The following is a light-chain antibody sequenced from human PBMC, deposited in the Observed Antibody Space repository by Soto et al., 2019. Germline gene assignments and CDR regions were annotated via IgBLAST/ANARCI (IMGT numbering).Light chain of an antibody. Sequence: QSVPTQSPSASGTPGQRVTISCSGSNSNIGNNYVYWYQQLPGTAPKLLIYADDRRPSGVSDRFSGSKSGTSASLAISGLRSEDEASYSCAAWDDSLGGSWVFGGGTKLTVL. CDR1: NSNIGNNY. CDR2: ADD. J-gene: IGLJ3*02. CDR3: AAWDDSLGGSWV. V-gene: IGLV1-47*01.